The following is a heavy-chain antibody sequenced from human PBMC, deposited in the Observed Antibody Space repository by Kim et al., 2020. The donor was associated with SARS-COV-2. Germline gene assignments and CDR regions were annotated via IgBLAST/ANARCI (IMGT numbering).Heavy chain of an antibody. CDR3: ARSGYSSSWLWGPYYYYGMDV. CDR2: IIPIFGTA. D-gene: IGHD6-13*01. Sequence: SVKVSCKASGGTFSSYAISWVRQAPGQGLEWMGGIIPIFGTANYAQKFQGRVTITADKSTSTAYMELSSLRSEDTAVYYCARSGYSSSWLWGPYYYYGMDVWGQGTTVTVSS. CDR1: GGTFSSYA. J-gene: IGHJ6*02. V-gene: IGHV1-69*06.